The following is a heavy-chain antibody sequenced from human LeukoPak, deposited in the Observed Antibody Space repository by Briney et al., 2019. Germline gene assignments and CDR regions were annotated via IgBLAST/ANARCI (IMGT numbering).Heavy chain of an antibody. V-gene: IGHV3-48*03. D-gene: IGHD6-19*01. CDR3: ARGLSTAVAGFDY. Sequence: PGGSLRLSCAPSGLTLRSYEVKWVRLAQGKGLGWVSYIRRSGSTSNYGDSGEGRFTASRDNDKNSLYLQMNSLRGEDTAVYYCARGLSTAVAGFDYWGQGSLVTVSS. J-gene: IGHJ4*02. CDR2: IRRSGSTS. CDR1: GLTLRSYE.